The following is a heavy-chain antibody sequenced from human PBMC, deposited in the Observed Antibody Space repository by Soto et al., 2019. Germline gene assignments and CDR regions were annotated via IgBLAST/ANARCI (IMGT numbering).Heavy chain of an antibody. D-gene: IGHD6-13*01. V-gene: IGHV5-10-1*01. Sequence: GESLKISCKGSGYSFTSYWISWVRQMPGKGLEWMGRIDPSDSYTNYSPSFQGHVTISAGKSISTAYRQWSSLKASDTAMYYCARRESSSWYYYYGMDVWGQGTTVTVSS. J-gene: IGHJ6*02. CDR1: GYSFTSYW. CDR3: ARRESSSWYYYYGMDV. CDR2: IDPSDSYT.